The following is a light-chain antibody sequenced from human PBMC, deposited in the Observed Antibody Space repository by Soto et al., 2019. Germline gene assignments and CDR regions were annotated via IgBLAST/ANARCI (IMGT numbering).Light chain of an antibody. CDR2: EVS. CDR1: SSDVGGYNY. Sequence: QSVLTQPPSASGSPGQSVTISCTGTSSDVGGYNYVSWYQQHPGKAPKLMIYEVSKRPSGVHDRFSVSKSGNTASLTVSGLQAEDEADYYCSSYAGSNNYVFGTGTKVTVL. CDR3: SSYAGSNNYV. V-gene: IGLV2-8*01. J-gene: IGLJ1*01.